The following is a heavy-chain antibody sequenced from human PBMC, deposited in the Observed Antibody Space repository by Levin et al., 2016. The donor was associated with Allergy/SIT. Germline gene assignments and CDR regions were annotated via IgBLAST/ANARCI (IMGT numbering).Heavy chain of an antibody. CDR3: SELGIGY. V-gene: IGHV3-15*01. J-gene: IGHJ4*02. CDR1: GFSFSGAW. Sequence: GESLKISCAASGFSFSGAWMSWVRQAPGKGLEWVGRIRSETDGGATEYPAHGSDRFTISRDDSKNTVYLQMNSLITEDTAVYYCSELGIGYWGQGTLVSVSS. D-gene: IGHD7-27*01. CDR2: IRSETDGGAT.